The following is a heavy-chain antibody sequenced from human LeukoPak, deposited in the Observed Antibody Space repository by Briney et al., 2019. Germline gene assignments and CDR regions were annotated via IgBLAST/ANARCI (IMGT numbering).Heavy chain of an antibody. V-gene: IGHV4-34*01. CDR3: ARGQTGSTVAYVLHYFDY. CDR1: GGSFSGYY. CDR2: INHSGST. J-gene: IGHJ4*02. D-gene: IGHD4-23*01. Sequence: SETLSLTCAVYGGSFSGYYWSWIRQPPGKGLEWIGEINHSGSTNYNPSLKSRVTISVDTSKNQFSLKLSSVTAAYTAVYYCARGQTGSTVAYVLHYFDYWGQGTLVTVSS.